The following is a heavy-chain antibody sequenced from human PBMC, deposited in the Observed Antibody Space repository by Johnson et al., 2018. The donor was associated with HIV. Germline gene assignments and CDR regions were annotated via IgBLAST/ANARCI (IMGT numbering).Heavy chain of an antibody. CDR1: GFTFSSYA. CDR3: ARDLIVGASGSDAFDV. D-gene: IGHD1-26*01. J-gene: IGHJ3*01. CDR2: ISYDGSNK. Sequence: QVQLVESGGGVVQPGRSLRLSCAASGFTFSSYAMHWVRQAPAKGLEWVAAISYDGSNKYCADSVKGRFTISRDNSKNTLYLQMNSLRAEDTALYYCARDLIVGASGSDAFDVWGQGTAVTVSS. V-gene: IGHV3-30*04.